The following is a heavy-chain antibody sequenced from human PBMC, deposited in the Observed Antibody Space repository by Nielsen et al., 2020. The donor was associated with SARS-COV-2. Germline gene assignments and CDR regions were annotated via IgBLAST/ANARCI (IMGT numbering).Heavy chain of an antibody. V-gene: IGHV5-51*01. CDR2: IYPGDSDT. J-gene: IGHJ3*02. CDR3: ARREDYVWGVIPNRAFDI. CDR1: GYSFTSYW. Sequence: GESLKISCKGSGYSFTSYWIGWVRQMPGKGLEWMGIIYPGDSDTRYSPSFQGQVTISADKSISTAYLQWSSLKASDTAMYYCARREDYVWGVIPNRAFDIWGQGTMVTVSS. D-gene: IGHD3-16*02.